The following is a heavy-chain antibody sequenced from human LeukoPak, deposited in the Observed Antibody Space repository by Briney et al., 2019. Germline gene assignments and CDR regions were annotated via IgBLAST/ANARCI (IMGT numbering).Heavy chain of an antibody. V-gene: IGHV4-61*05. D-gene: IGHD3-22*01. CDR3: AGLYYDSSTYYFDY. CDR2: IYYSGST. Sequence: SETLSLTCTVSGGSISSSSNYWGWIRQPPGKGLEWIGYIYYSGSTNYNPSLKSRVTISVDTSKNQFSLKLSSVTAADTAVYYCAGLYYDSSTYYFDYWGQGTLVTVSS. J-gene: IGHJ4*02. CDR1: GGSISSSSNY.